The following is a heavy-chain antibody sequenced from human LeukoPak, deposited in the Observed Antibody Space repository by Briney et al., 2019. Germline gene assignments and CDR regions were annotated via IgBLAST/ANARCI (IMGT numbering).Heavy chain of an antibody. CDR2: IIPIFGTA. CDR3: ARRAAAEGFAY. CDR1: GGTFSSYA. D-gene: IGHD6-13*01. J-gene: IGHJ4*02. V-gene: IGHV1-69*13. Sequence: GASVKVSCKASGGTFSSYAISGVRQAPGQGLEWMGGIIPIFGTANYAQKFQGRPTITADESTSTAYMELSSLRSADTAVYYCARRAAAEGFAYWGQGTLVTVSS.